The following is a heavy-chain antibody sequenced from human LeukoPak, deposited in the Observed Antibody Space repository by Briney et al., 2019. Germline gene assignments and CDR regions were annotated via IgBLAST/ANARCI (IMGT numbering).Heavy chain of an antibody. V-gene: IGHV3-21*01. J-gene: IGHJ4*02. D-gene: IGHD1-1*01. CDR1: GFTFSSYS. Sequence: GGSLRLSCAASGFTFSSYSMNWVRQAPGEGLEWVSSISSSSSYIYYADSVKGRFTISRDNAKNSLYLQMNSLRAEDTAVYYCARGPTGHEGYWGQGTLVTVSS. CDR2: ISSSSSYI. CDR3: ARGPTGHEGY.